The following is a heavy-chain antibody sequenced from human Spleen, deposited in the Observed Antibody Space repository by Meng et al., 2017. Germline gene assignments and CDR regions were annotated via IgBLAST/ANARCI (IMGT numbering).Heavy chain of an antibody. D-gene: IGHD4-11*01. V-gene: IGHV4-34*01. J-gene: IGHJ4*02. CDR2: INHSGST. Sequence: QVQLQQWGAGMLQPSETLSLACVFCGGSVSDYYWSWIRQPPGKGLEWIGEINHSGSTNYNPSLESRATISVDTSQNNLSLKLSSVTAADSAVYYCARGPTTMAHDFDYWGQGTLVTVSS. CDR1: GGSVSDYY. CDR3: ARGPTTMAHDFDY.